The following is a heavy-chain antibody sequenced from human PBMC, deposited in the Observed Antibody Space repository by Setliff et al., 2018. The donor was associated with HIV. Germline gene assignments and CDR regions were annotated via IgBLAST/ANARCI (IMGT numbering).Heavy chain of an antibody. CDR3: ARGGSLFTMTTHPFDI. D-gene: IGHD3-22*01. Sequence: ASVKVSCKASGYTFTSYAMHWVRQAPGQRLEWMGWINAGNGNTKYSQKFQGRVTITRDTSASTAYMELRSLRSDDTAMYYCARGGSLFTMTTHPFDIWGQGTMVTVSS. CDR2: INAGNGNT. J-gene: IGHJ3*02. V-gene: IGHV1-3*01. CDR1: GYTFTSYA.